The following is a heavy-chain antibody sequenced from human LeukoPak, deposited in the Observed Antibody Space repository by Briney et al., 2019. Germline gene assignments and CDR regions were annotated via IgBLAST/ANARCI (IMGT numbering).Heavy chain of an antibody. CDR3: AKGRIQSYMAPEY. Sequence: GGSLRLSCAASAFTFGSFGMSWVRQAPGRGLEWVSAISDAGGSTFYADSEKGRFTISRDNSKNTLYLQMNSLRAEDTAIYYCAKGRIQSYMAPEYWGQGTLVTVSS. CDR2: ISDAGGST. CDR1: AFTFGSFG. J-gene: IGHJ4*02. D-gene: IGHD4-11*01. V-gene: IGHV3-23*01.